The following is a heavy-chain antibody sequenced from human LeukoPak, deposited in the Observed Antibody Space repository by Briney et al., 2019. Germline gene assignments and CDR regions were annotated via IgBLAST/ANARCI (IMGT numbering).Heavy chain of an antibody. Sequence: GGSLRLSCAASGFTFSSYSMNWVRQAPGKGLEWVSSISSSSSYIYYADSVKGRFTISRDNAKNSLYLQMNSLRAEDTAVYYCAREGGYPTDCFDYWGQGTLVTASS. J-gene: IGHJ4*02. V-gene: IGHV3-21*01. CDR1: GFTFSSYS. D-gene: IGHD5-12*01. CDR2: ISSSSSYI. CDR3: AREGGYPTDCFDY.